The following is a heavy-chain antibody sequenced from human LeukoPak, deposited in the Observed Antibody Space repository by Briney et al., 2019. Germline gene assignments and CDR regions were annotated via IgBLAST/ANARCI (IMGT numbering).Heavy chain of an antibody. CDR1: GGSISSYY. J-gene: IGHJ4*02. CDR3: AGLGSGSYYINY. D-gene: IGHD3-10*01. Sequence: SESLSLTCTVSGGSISSYYWGWIRQPPGKGLGWNGYIYYSGSTNYNPSHKSRVTISVDTSKNQFSLKLSSVTAADAAVYYCAGLGSGSYYINYWGQGTLVTVSS. CDR2: IYYSGST. V-gene: IGHV4-59*01.